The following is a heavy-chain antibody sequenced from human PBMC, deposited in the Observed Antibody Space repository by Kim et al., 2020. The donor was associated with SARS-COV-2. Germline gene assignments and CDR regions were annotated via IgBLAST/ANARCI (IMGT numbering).Heavy chain of an antibody. J-gene: IGHJ5*02. CDR1: GGSISSSSYY. CDR3: ARPGRWSGKGVDWFDP. Sequence: SETLSLTCTVSGGSISSSSYYWGWIRQPPGKGLEWIGSIYYSGSTYYNPSLKSRVTISVDTSKNQFSLKLSSVTAADTAVYYCARPGRWSGKGVDWFDPWGQGTLVTVSS. D-gene: IGHD3-3*01. CDR2: IYYSGST. V-gene: IGHV4-39*01.